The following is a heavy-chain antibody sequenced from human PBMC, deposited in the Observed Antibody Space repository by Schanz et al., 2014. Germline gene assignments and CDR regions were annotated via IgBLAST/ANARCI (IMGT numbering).Heavy chain of an antibody. V-gene: IGHV3-30*18. CDR3: AKDRGDGYSNGRFQY. CDR2: ISYDGTNE. Sequence: QVQLVESGGGVVQPGRSLRLSCAASGFTFSKYGVHWVRQAPGKGLEWVAVISYDGTNEYYAESVKGRFTISRDNAKNTVYLHMNSLRNEDTAVYFCAKDRGDGYSNGRFQYWGLGTLVTVSS. CDR1: GFTFSKYG. D-gene: IGHD5-18*01. J-gene: IGHJ4*02.